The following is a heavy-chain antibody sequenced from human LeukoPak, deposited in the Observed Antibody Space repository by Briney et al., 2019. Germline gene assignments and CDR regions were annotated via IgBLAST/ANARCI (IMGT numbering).Heavy chain of an antibody. Sequence: GGSLRLSCAASGFTFSSYSMNWVRQAPGKGLEWVSSISSSSSYIYYADSVKGRFTISRDNAKNSLYLQMNSLRAEDTAVYYCARVGATTVKLSFDGRCMDVWGQGTTVTVSS. D-gene: IGHD4-17*01. J-gene: IGHJ6*02. CDR3: ARVGATTVKLSFDGRCMDV. CDR1: GFTFSSYS. CDR2: ISSSSSYI. V-gene: IGHV3-21*01.